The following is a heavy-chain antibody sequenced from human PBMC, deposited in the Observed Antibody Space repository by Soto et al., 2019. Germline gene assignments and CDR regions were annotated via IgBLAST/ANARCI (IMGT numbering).Heavy chain of an antibody. CDR3: ARAGPYYDFWSGYYWADY. D-gene: IGHD3-3*01. J-gene: IGHJ4*02. Sequence: GGSLRLSCAASGFTFSSYWMSWVRQAPGKGLEWVANIKQDGSEKYYVNSVKGRFTISRDNAKNSLYLQMNSLRAEDTAVYYCARAGPYYDFWSGYYWADYWGQGTLVTVSS. CDR1: GFTFSSYW. V-gene: IGHV3-7*01. CDR2: IKQDGSEK.